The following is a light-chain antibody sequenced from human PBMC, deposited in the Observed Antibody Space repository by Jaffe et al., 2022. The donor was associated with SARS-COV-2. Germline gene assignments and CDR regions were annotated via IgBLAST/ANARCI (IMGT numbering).Light chain of an antibody. J-gene: IGKJ1*01. Sequence: DIVMTQSPDSLAVSLGERATINCKSSQSVLFNSNSKNYLAWFQQKPGQPPKLLIYWASTRESGVPDRFSGSGSETDFTLTISSLQAEDVAVYYCQQYYTTPTWTFGQGTKVEIK. V-gene: IGKV4-1*01. CDR3: QQYYTTPTWT. CDR1: QSVLFNSNSKNY. CDR2: WAS.